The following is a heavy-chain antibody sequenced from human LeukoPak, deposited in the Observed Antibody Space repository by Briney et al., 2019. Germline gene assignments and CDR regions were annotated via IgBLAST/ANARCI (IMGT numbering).Heavy chain of an antibody. J-gene: IGHJ4*02. V-gene: IGHV1-2*02. Sequence: GASVKVSCRTSGYTFTGYYMHWVRQAPGQGLEWMGRINPNSGGTNYAQKFQGRVTMTRDTSISTAYMELRRLRSDDTAVYYCARGEQQLVDYWGQGTLVTVSS. CDR2: INPNSGGT. CDR1: GYTFTGYY. CDR3: ARGEQQLVDY. D-gene: IGHD6-13*01.